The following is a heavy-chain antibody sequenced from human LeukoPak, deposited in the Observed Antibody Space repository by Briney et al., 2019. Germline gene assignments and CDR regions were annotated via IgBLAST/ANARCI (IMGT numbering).Heavy chain of an antibody. Sequence: PSETLSLTCAVSGGSISSGGYSWSWILQPPGKGLEWIGYIYHSGSTYYNPSLKSRVTISVDRSKNQFSLKLSSVTAADTAVYYCARLYYDSSGYALDYWGQGTLVTVSS. D-gene: IGHD3-22*01. CDR1: GGSISSGGYS. J-gene: IGHJ4*02. CDR2: IYHSGST. CDR3: ARLYYDSSGYALDY. V-gene: IGHV4-30-2*01.